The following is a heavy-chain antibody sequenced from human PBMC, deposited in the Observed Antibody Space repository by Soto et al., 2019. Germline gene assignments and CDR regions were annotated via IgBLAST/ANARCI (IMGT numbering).Heavy chain of an antibody. CDR2: ISSSSSTI. D-gene: IGHD3-22*01. CDR1: GASIRSTDYY. J-gene: IGHJ3*02. Sequence: LSLTCTVSGASIRSTDYYWSWIRQAPGKGLEWVSYISSSSSTIYYADSVKGRFTISRDNAKNSLYLQMNSLRDEDTAVYYCARDVGYYYVFGAFDIWGQGTMVTVSS. V-gene: IGHV3-11*04. CDR3: ARDVGYYYVFGAFDI.